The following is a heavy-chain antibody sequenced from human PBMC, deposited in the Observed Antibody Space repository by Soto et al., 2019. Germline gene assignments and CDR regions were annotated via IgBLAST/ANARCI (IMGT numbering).Heavy chain of an antibody. J-gene: IGHJ5*02. CDR2: SYYSGTS. CDR1: GGSIRVQSYY. V-gene: IGHV4-39*01. Sequence: SETLSLTCTVSGGSIRVQSYYWTWIRQTPGKGLEWAGSSYYSGTSYFNPALKGRVTISVDTSTNQFSLRLTSVTAADTAVYYCTRRYNWNDYYFDPWGQGTLVTVSS. D-gene: IGHD1-20*01. CDR3: TRRYNWNDYYFDP.